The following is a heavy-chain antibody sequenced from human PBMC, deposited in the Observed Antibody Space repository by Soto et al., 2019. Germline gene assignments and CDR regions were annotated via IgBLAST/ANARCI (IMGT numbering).Heavy chain of an antibody. D-gene: IGHD3-10*01. CDR3: ARERRGSWYFDL. CDR2: TRNKANSYTT. V-gene: IGHV3-72*01. CDR1: GFTFSDHY. Sequence: GGSLRLSCAASGFTFSDHYMDWVRQAPGKGLEWVGRTRNKANSYTTEYAASVKGRFTISRDDSKNSLYLQMNSLKTEDTAVYYCARERRGSWYFDLWGRGTLVT. J-gene: IGHJ2*01.